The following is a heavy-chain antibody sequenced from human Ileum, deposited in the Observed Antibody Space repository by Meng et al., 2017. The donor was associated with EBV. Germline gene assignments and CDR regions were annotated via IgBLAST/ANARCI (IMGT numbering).Heavy chain of an antibody. CDR1: GGSISRSDW. CDR2: TSHSGST. J-gene: IGHJ4*02. V-gene: IGHV4-4*02. CDR3: ASSDYYRSDY. D-gene: IGHD3-22*01. Sequence: QVELSESGPGLVKPSEPLSLPCAVSGGSISRSDWWSWVPQPPGKGLEWIGETSHSGSTNYSPSLKSRVTISLDKSKNQLSMKLNSVTAADTAVYYCASSDYYRSDYWGQGTLVTVSS.